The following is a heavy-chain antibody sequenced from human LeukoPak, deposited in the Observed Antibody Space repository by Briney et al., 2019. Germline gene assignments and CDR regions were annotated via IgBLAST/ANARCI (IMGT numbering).Heavy chain of an antibody. CDR3: ARLSSGWYGGFD. CDR1: GYTFTGYY. D-gene: IGHD6-19*01. V-gene: IGHV1-2*02. CDR2: INPNSGGT. J-gene: IGHJ4*02. Sequence: ASVKVSCKASGYTFTGYYMHWVRQAPGQGLEWMGWINPNSGGTNYAQKFQGRVTMTRDTSISTAYMELGRLRSDDTAVYYCARLSSGWYGGFDWGQGTLVTVSS.